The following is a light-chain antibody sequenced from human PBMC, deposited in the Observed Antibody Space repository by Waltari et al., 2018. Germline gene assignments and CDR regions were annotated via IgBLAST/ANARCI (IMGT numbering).Light chain of an antibody. Sequence: QSALTQPASVSGSPGQSITLSCTGTSSDVGSYNLVSSYQQPPGKAPQPMLYEVSKRPSGVSNRFSGSKSGNTASLTISGLQAEDEADYYCCSYAGSSTLVFGGGTKLTVL. V-gene: IGLV2-23*02. CDR3: CSYAGSSTLV. CDR2: EVS. CDR1: SSDVGSYNL. J-gene: IGLJ2*01.